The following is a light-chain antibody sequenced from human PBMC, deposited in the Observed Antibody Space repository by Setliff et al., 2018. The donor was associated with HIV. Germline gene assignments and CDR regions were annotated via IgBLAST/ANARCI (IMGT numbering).Light chain of an antibody. J-gene: IGLJ2*01. Sequence: SYELTQPPSVSVAPGKTARITCGGNNIETKSVHWYQQKPGQAPVLVISYDTDRPSGIPERFSGSNSGNPATLTISRVEAGDEAVYYCQVLDSSRDHPGVVFGGGTKVTVL. CDR3: QVLDSSRDHPGVV. CDR1: NIETKS. CDR2: YDT. V-gene: IGLV3-21*04.